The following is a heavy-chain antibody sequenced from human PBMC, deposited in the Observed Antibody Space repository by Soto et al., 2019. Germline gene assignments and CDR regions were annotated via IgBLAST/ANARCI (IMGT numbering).Heavy chain of an antibody. CDR3: ARGWGAFDI. CDR1: GFTFSSYG. Sequence: QVQLVESGGGVVQPGRSLRLSCAASGFTFSSYGMHWVRQAPGKGLEWVAVIWYDGSNKYYADSVKGRFTISRDNSKNTLYLQMNSLRAEDTAVYYCARGWGAFDIWGQGKMVTVSS. V-gene: IGHV3-33*01. J-gene: IGHJ3*02. D-gene: IGHD1-26*01. CDR2: IWYDGSNK.